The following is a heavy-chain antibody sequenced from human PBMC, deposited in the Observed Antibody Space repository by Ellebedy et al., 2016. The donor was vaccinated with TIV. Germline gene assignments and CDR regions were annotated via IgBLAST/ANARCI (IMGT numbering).Heavy chain of an antibody. D-gene: IGHD4-23*01. Sequence: GGSLRLXXKGSGYSFTSYWIGWVRQMPGKGLEWMGIIYPGDSDTRYSPSFQGQVTISADKSISTAYLQWSSLKASDTAIYYCARFPHYGGNSGDYYYYYMDVWGKGTTVTVSS. CDR2: IYPGDSDT. J-gene: IGHJ6*03. CDR3: ARFPHYGGNSGDYYYYYMDV. CDR1: GYSFTSYW. V-gene: IGHV5-51*01.